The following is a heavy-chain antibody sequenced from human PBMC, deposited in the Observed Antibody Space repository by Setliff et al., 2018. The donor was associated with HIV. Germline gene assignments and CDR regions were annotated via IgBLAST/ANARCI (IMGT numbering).Heavy chain of an antibody. J-gene: IGHJ6*02. CDR2: ISANNGNT. D-gene: IGHD2-2*01. CDR3: ARDGEYQVLHYYYSGMDV. V-gene: IGHV1-18*04. CDR1: GYTFTGHY. Sequence: ASVKVSCKASGYTFTGHYLHWVRQAPGQGLEWMGWISANNGNTKYAQRLQGRVTMTTDTSTSTAYMDLRSLRSDDTAVYFCARDGEYQVLHYYYSGMDVWGQGTTVTVSS.